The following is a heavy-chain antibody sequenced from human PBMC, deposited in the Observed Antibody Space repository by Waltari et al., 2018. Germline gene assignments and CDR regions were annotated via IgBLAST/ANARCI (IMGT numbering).Heavy chain of an antibody. CDR1: GGSIRSADYY. CDR3: ARVTLISIVQGVTVPGEYFQH. D-gene: IGHD3-10*02. CDR2: MSSSASI. V-gene: IGHV4-30-4*01. J-gene: IGHJ1*01. Sequence: QVQLQESGPGLVKPSQTLSLTCTVSGGSIRSADYYWSWIRQPPGKGLEWIGYMSSSASIYYNPSLKSRISMSVDTSKNQFSLKLSSVIAADTAVYYCARVTLISIVQGVTVPGEYFQHWGLGTLVTVSS.